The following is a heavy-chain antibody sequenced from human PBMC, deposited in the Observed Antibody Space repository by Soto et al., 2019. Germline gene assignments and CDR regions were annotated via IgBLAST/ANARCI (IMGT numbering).Heavy chain of an antibody. V-gene: IGHV4-34*01. J-gene: IGHJ4*02. CDR2: INHSGST. CDR1: GGSFSAYY. Sequence: SETLSLTCAVYGGSFSAYYWSWIRQPPGKGLEWIGEINHSGSTNYNPSLKSRVTISVDRSKNQFSLKLSSVTAADTAAYYCARGVGHPGVDYWGQGTLVTVSS. D-gene: IGHD7-27*01. CDR3: ARGVGHPGVDY.